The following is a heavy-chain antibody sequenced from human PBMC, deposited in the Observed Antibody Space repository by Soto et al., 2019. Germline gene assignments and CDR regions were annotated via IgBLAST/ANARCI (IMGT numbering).Heavy chain of an antibody. J-gene: IGHJ3*02. Sequence: GGSLRLSCAASGFTFSNYAMTWVRQAPGKGLEWVSTISGGSYSTYYADSVKGRFTISRDNPKNTLSLQMSSLTDEDTAVYYCAKESRYSDYVRAFDIWGQGTMVTVSS. CDR3: AKESRYSDYVRAFDI. CDR1: GFTFSNYA. CDR2: ISGGSYST. V-gene: IGHV3-23*01. D-gene: IGHD5-12*01.